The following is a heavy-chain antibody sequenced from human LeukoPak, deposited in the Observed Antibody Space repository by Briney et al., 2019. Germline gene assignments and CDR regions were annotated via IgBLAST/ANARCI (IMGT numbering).Heavy chain of an antibody. J-gene: IGHJ3*02. CDR3: ARGLWDIVGVPASEI. CDR1: GGTFSSYT. Sequence: SVKVSCKASGGTFSSYTISWVRQAPGQGLEWMGRIIPILGIANYAQKFQGRVTITADKSTSTAYMELSSLRSEDTAVYYCARGLWDIVGVPASEIWGQGTMVTVSS. CDR2: IIPILGIA. V-gene: IGHV1-69*02. D-gene: IGHD2-2*01.